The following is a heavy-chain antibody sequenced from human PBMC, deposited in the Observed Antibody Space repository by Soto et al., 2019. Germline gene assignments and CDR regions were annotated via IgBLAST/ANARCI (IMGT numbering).Heavy chain of an antibody. Sequence: PGGSLRLSCAASGFIFSSYNMNWVRQAPGKGLEWVSSIANDGTYKYYADSVKGRFTISRDNSKNTLYLQMNSLRAEDTAVYYCARGGARWSGYYRASLDYWRQGTLVTVSS. CDR2: IANDGTYK. J-gene: IGHJ4*02. D-gene: IGHD3-3*01. CDR3: ARGGARWSGYYRASLDY. CDR1: GFIFSSYN. V-gene: IGHV3-21*01.